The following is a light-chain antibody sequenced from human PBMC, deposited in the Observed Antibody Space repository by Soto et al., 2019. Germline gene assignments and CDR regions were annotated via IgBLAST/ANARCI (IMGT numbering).Light chain of an antibody. CDR3: RQYGSSPSYT. V-gene: IGKV3-20*01. J-gene: IGKJ2*01. CDR1: QSLSSY. Sequence: EIVLTQSPGTLSLSPGERATLSCRASQSLSSYLAWYQQKPGQAPTLLIYGASSRATGIPDRFSGSGTGTDFTLTISRLEPEDFDVYYCRQYGSSPSYTFGQGTKLEIK. CDR2: GAS.